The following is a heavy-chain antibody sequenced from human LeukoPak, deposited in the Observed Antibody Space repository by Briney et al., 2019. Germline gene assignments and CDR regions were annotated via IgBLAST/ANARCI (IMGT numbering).Heavy chain of an antibody. D-gene: IGHD3-22*01. V-gene: IGHV4-38-2*01. CDR1: GYSITSGYY. Sequence: SETLSLTCAVSGYSITSGYYWGWIRQSPGRGLEWIATIFHSGSIYYNPSLKSRVTLSVDTSKNQFTLKLNSVTAADTAVYYCARMGVSYYYDSRTYYPAAFDVWGQGTMVSVSS. CDR3: ARMGVSYYYDSRTYYPAAFDV. J-gene: IGHJ3*01. CDR2: IFHSGSI.